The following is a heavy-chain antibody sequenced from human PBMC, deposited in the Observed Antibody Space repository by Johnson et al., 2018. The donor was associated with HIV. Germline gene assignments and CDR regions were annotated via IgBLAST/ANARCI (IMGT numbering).Heavy chain of an antibody. Sequence: VQLVESGGGLIQPGGSLRLSCAASGFTVSSNYMNWVRQAPGKGLEWVSRINSDGSTTSYADSVKGRFTISRDSSKNTLYLQMNSLRAEDTAICYCAKDIMWDCGGDCWGAFDIWGQGTVVTVS. V-gene: IGHV3-53*01. J-gene: IGHJ3*02. D-gene: IGHD2-21*02. CDR1: GFTVSSNY. CDR2: INSDGSTT. CDR3: AKDIMWDCGGDCWGAFDI.